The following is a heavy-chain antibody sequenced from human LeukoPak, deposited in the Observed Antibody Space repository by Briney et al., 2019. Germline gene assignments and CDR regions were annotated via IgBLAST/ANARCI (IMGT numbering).Heavy chain of an antibody. Sequence: GGSLRLSCAASGFTFSSYGMHWVRQAPGKGLEWVAVISYDGSNKYYADSVKGRFTISRDNSKNTLYLQMNSLRAEDTAVYYCAKVPWRVEAGPNWFDPWGQGTLVTVSS. J-gene: IGHJ5*02. V-gene: IGHV3-30*18. D-gene: IGHD2-15*01. CDR2: ISYDGSNK. CDR3: AKVPWRVEAGPNWFDP. CDR1: GFTFSSYG.